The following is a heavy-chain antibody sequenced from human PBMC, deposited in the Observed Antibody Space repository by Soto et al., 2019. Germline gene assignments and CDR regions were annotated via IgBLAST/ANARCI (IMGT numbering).Heavy chain of an antibody. CDR3: AREVKGVTSFDY. CDR1: GFTALSYA. Sequence: QVRLIQSGPEMMQPGASVRVSCTASGFTALSYAFHWVRQAPGQGPEWLGWLNGGDDGTSYSQRLQGRVTISRDTSTNTVYLEVKSLTSEDTAVYYCAREVKGVTSFDYWGQGTLVTVSS. V-gene: IGHV1-3*01. CDR2: LNGGDDGT. D-gene: IGHD3-10*01. J-gene: IGHJ4*02.